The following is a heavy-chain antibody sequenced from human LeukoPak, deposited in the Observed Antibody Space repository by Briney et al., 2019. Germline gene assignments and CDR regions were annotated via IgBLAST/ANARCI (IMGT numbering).Heavy chain of an antibody. CDR1: GFTFSSYS. V-gene: IGHV3-21*01. CDR2: ISSSSSYI. D-gene: IGHD3-9*01. CDR3: ARGPPYDILTGTGGY. Sequence: GGSLRLSCAASGFTFSSYSMNWVRQAPGKGLEWVSSISSSSSYIYYADSVKGRFTISRDNAKNSLYLQMNSLRAEDTAVYYCARGPPYDILTGTGGYWGQGTLVTVSS. J-gene: IGHJ4*02.